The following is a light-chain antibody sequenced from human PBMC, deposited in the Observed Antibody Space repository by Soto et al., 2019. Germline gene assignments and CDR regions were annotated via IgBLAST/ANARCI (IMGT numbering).Light chain of an antibody. CDR2: DAS. CDR1: QRISRY. V-gene: IGKV1-5*01. Sequence: DIQITQSPSTVAASVCYRVTITCRASQRISRYLAWYQQKPGEAPKLLIYDASSLQSGVPSRFSGSGSGTEFSLSITGLQPDDFATYYCQYYRGLSSFGPGTKVDNK. CDR3: QYYRGLSS. J-gene: IGKJ3*01.